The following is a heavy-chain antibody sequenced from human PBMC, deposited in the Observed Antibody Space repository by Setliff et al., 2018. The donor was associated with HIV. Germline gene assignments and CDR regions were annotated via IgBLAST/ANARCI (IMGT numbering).Heavy chain of an antibody. CDR2: SHYTGTT. Sequence: SETLSLTCAVSVGYINSYYWSWIRQSPGSGLQWIGYSHYTGTTNYNPSLRSRLTISMDTTKSQFSLRLTSVTAADTAVYYCVRQSAAASVSSAWYVNGAFDVWGQGTMVTVS. CDR3: VRQSAAASVSSAWYVNGAFDV. V-gene: IGHV4-59*08. CDR1: VGYINSYY. J-gene: IGHJ3*01. D-gene: IGHD6-19*01.